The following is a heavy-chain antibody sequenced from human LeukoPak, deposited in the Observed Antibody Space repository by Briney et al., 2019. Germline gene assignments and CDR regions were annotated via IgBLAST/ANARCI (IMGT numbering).Heavy chain of an antibody. CDR1: GFTSSTYW. CDR2: IRQDGSEK. Sequence: GGSLRLSCAASGFTSSTYWMSWVRQAPGKGLEWVANIRQDGSEKYYVDSVKGRFTISGDNADNSLYLQMNSLKPEDTAVYYCARSCNVLTAFDYWGQGTLVTVSS. D-gene: IGHD3-9*01. J-gene: IGHJ4*02. V-gene: IGHV3-7*03. CDR3: ARSCNVLTAFDY.